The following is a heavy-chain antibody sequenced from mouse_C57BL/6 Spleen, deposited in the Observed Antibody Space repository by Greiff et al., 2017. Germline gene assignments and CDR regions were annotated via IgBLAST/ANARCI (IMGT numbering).Heavy chain of an antibody. V-gene: IGHV1-64*01. CDR3: ARSYDYDDYTKDF. CDR1: GYTFTNSW. Sequence: QVQLQQPGAELVKPGASVKFSCKASGYTFTNSWMHWVKQRPGQGLEWIGLMNPNGGSPDYNEKFKGEATLSVDKSSRTAYMELSSLPSEDSAVDYCARSYDYDDYTKDFWDRGKGVTVTA. D-gene: IGHD2-4*01. J-gene: IGHJ4*01. CDR2: MNPNGGSP.